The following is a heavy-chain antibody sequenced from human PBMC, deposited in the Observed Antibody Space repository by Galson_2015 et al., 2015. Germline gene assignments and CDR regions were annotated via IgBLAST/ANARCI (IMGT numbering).Heavy chain of an antibody. CDR3: ARASQDCSRASCPYNY. D-gene: IGHD2-2*01. CDR1: GGNFSTYA. Sequence: SVKVSCKASGGNFSTYAISWVRQAPGQGLEWMGGITPMFGTANHAQNFQGRVTITADKSTTTAYMEVSSLRSEDTAVYYCARASQDCSRASCPYNYWGQGTLVTVSS. V-gene: IGHV1-69*06. J-gene: IGHJ4*02. CDR2: ITPMFGTA.